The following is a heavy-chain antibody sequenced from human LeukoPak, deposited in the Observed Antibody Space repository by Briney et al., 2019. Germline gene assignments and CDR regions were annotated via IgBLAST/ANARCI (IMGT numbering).Heavy chain of an antibody. CDR3: ARGDPHADL. J-gene: IGHJ5*02. CDR1: GFDLSTYE. Sequence: GGSLRLSGAASGFDLSTYEMNWVRQAPGKGLEWIADITISGHTKNYADSVKGRFTISRDNARTSLYLQMNSLRVEDTGVYYCARGDPHADLWGQGTLVTVSS. V-gene: IGHV3-48*03. CDR2: ITISGHTK.